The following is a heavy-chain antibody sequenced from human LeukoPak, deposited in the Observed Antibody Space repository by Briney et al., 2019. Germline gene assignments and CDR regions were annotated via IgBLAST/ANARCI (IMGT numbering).Heavy chain of an antibody. CDR3: ASVPMKYYYYYMDV. Sequence: GGSLRLSCAASGFTFSSYWMSWVRQAPGKGLEWVANIKQDGSEKYYVDSVKGRLTISRDNAKNSLYLQMNSLRAEDTAVYYCASVPMKYYYYYMDVWGKGTTVTISS. CDR2: IKQDGSEK. CDR1: GFTFSSYW. V-gene: IGHV3-7*01. D-gene: IGHD2-2*01. J-gene: IGHJ6*03.